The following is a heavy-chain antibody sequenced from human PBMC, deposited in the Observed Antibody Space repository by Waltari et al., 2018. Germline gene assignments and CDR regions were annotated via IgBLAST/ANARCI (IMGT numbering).Heavy chain of an antibody. J-gene: IGHJ4*02. D-gene: IGHD2-15*01. CDR2: INHSGST. CDR1: GGSFRRYS. V-gene: IGHV4-34*01. CDR3: ARGGGGALRPFDY. Sequence: QVQLQQCGAGLLQPSETLSLTCAVYGGSFRRYSLSWIRQPPEKGLEWIGEINHSGSTNYNPSLKSRVTISVDTSKNQFSLKLSSVTAVDTAVYYCARGGGGALRPFDYWGQGTLVTVSS.